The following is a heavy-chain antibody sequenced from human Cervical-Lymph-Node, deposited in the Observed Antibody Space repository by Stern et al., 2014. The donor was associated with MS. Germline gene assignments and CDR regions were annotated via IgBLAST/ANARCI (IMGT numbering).Heavy chain of an antibody. CDR2: HIPFFGAT. CDR1: GDTFSNYA. D-gene: IGHD4-11*01. CDR3: ALRRSYYVY. J-gene: IGHJ4*02. V-gene: IGHV1-69*01. Sequence: QVQLVESGSEVKKPGSSVKVSCKTSGDTFSNYALSWVRQAPGQGLEWVGGHIPFFGATRYAQKFQGRVTITPEESTGTAFMELSNLTSDDTAVYYCALRRSYYVYWGQGTLITVSS.